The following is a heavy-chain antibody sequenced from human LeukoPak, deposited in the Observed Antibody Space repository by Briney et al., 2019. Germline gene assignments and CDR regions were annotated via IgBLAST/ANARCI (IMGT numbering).Heavy chain of an antibody. CDR2: IYYSGST. V-gene: IGHV4-59*01. CDR1: GGSISSYY. J-gene: IGHJ4*02. D-gene: IGHD3-22*01. CDR3: ARASGYYHNFDY. Sequence: SENLSLTCTVSGGSISSYYWSWIRQPPGKGLEWIGYIYYSGSTNYNPSLKSRVTISVDTSKNQFSLKLSSVTAADTAVYYCARASGYYHNFDYWGQGTLVTVSS.